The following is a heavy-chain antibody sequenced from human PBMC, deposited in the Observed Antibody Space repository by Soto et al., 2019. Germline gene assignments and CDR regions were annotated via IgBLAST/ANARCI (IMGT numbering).Heavy chain of an antibody. V-gene: IGHV1-69*13. CDR3: ARGCSTSCYHIAYYDYGMDV. Sequence: SVWVSCKASGGTFSSYASSWVRQAPGQGLEWMGGIIPIFGTANYAQKFQGRVTITADESTSTAYMELSSLRSEDTAVYYCARGCSTSCYHIAYYDYGMDVRGQGTTVPLS. D-gene: IGHD2-2*01. CDR2: IIPIFGTA. J-gene: IGHJ6*02. CDR1: GGTFSSYA.